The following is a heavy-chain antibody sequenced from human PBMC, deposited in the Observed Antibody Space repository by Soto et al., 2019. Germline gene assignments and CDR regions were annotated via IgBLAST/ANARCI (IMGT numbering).Heavy chain of an antibody. Sequence: GASVKVSCKPSGYSFGDYSSHWVRQAPGQGLEWVAWINPKTAATNYAKTFQGRVSLTWDTSSTTAYMELTTLRPDATAVYYCARIKWGLNYYNGMDVWGQGTTVTVSS. CDR3: ARIKWGLNYYNGMDV. D-gene: IGHD1-26*01. CDR1: GYSFGDYS. CDR2: INPKTAAT. J-gene: IGHJ6*02. V-gene: IGHV1-2*02.